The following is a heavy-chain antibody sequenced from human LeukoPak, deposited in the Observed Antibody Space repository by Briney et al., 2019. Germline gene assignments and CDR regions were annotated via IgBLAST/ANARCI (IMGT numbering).Heavy chain of an antibody. D-gene: IGHD6-19*01. CDR2: ISSSTSYI. CDR3: AKVGVAGTVRGRWFDP. J-gene: IGHJ5*02. CDR1: GFTFSDYY. Sequence: GGSLRLSCAASGFTFSDYYMSWIRQAPGKGLEWLSSISSSTSYIYYADSVKGRFTISRDNAKNSLYLQMHSLRAEDTAVYYCAKVGVAGTVRGRWFDPWGQGTLVTVSS. V-gene: IGHV3-11*06.